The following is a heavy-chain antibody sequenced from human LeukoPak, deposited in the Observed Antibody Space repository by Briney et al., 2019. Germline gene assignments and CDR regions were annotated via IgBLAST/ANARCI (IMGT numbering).Heavy chain of an antibody. D-gene: IGHD3-16*01. Sequence: PGGSLRLSCAASGFTFSSYGMHWVRQAPGKGLEWVAVIWYGGSNKYYADSVKGRFTISRDNSKNTLYLQMNSLRAEDTAVYYCAKEFGDRPREGYFDYWGQGTLVTVSS. CDR1: GFTFSSYG. J-gene: IGHJ4*02. CDR3: AKEFGDRPREGYFDY. V-gene: IGHV3-30*02. CDR2: IWYGGSNK.